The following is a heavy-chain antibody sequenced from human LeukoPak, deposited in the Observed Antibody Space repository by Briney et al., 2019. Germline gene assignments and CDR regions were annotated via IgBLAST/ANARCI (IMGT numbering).Heavy chain of an antibody. CDR3: ARDLGEYSREYYFDY. CDR1: GGTFSSYA. D-gene: IGHD6-6*01. Sequence: ASVKVSCKASGGTFSSYAISCVRQAPGQGLEWMGRIIPIFGTANYAQKFQGRVTITTDESTSTAYMELSSLRSEDTAVYYCARDLGEYSREYYFDYWGQGTLVTVSS. CDR2: IIPIFGTA. J-gene: IGHJ4*02. V-gene: IGHV1-69*05.